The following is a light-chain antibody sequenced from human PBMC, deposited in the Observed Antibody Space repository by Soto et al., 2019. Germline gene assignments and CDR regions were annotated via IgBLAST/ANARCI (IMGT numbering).Light chain of an antibody. CDR1: SSNIWGNS. CDR3: GSWDSRLSAYV. CDR2: DDN. J-gene: IGLJ1*01. Sequence: QSVMTQPPSVSAAPGQKVTISCSGRSSNIWGNSVSWYQQLPGTSPKLLIYDDNKRPSGIPDRFSGSKSGTSATLGITGFQTGDEADYYCGSWDSRLSAYVFGTVTKLTVL. V-gene: IGLV1-51*01.